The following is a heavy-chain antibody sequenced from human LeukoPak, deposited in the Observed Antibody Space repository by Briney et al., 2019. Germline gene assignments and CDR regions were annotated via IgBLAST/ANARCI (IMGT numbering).Heavy chain of an antibody. Sequence: GGSLRLSCAASGFTFSSYAMHWVRQAPGKGLEWVANIKQDGSEKYYVDSVKGRFTISRDNTKNSLYLQMNSLRAADTAVYYCAKGLYCYDSSNYYYAVGAFDIWGQGTMVTVSS. CDR1: GFTFSSYA. V-gene: IGHV3-7*01. J-gene: IGHJ3*02. CDR3: AKGLYCYDSSNYYYAVGAFDI. CDR2: IKQDGSEK. D-gene: IGHD3-22*01.